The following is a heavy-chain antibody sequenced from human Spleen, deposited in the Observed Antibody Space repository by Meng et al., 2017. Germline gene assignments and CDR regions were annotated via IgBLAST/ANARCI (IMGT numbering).Heavy chain of an antibody. D-gene: IGHD2-2*02. CDR2: ISGNGAAK. J-gene: IGHJ4*02. V-gene: IGHV3-23*01. Sequence: QLLESGGGFVQPGGSLRLSCTASGFTFTDYAIIWVRQAPGKGLEWVSAISGNGAAKLYADSAKGRFTISRDNSRGSVYMQMNSLRVEDTAIYYCARWTYHYDFWGQGTLVTVSS. CDR1: GFTFTDYA. CDR3: ARWTYHYDF.